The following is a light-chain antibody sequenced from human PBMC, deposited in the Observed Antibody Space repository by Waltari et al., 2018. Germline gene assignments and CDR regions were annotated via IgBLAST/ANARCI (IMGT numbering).Light chain of an antibody. V-gene: IGKV1-5*03. CDR3: QQHHGYPHT. Sequence: IQITQSPSTLSASVGDGVAITCRASENILTWLAWYRQKPGKAPKLLIYKASNLQDGVPSRFSGSGSGTEFTLTISSLQPDDFATYYCQQHHGYPHTFGQGTKLEIQ. CDR1: ENILTW. J-gene: IGKJ2*01. CDR2: KAS.